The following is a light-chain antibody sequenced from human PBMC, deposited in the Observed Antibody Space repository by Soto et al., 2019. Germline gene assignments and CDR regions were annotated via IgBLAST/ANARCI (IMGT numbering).Light chain of an antibody. CDR3: MQFAVFPRT. Sequence: DVVLTQTPLSLPVTPGQPASISCKSSQSLVYSDGNTYLSWVQQRPGQPPRLLIYQVSNLFSGVPDRFSGSGAGTDFTLKISRVEAEDVGMYYCMQFAVFPRTFGQGTRVEIK. CDR2: QVS. J-gene: IGKJ1*01. V-gene: IGKV2-24*01. CDR1: QSLVYSDGNTY.